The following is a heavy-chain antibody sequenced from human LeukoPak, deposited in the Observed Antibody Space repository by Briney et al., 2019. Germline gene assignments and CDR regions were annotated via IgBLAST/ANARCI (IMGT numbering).Heavy chain of an antibody. J-gene: IGHJ4*02. D-gene: IGHD6-19*01. CDR1: DFTCDEYG. CDR3: ARRSSGWYMLDY. Sequence: PGGPLRLLCEASDFTCDEYGKSGVRRAPGKGLKWVSGINWNGGSTGYADSVKGRFTISRDNAKNSLYLQMNSLRAEDTALYSCARRSSGWYMLDYWCKGNLVTVSS. CDR2: INWNGGST. V-gene: IGHV3-20*04.